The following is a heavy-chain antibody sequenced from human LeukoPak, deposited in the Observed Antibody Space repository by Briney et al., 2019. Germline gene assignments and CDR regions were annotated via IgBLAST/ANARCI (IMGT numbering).Heavy chain of an antibody. D-gene: IGHD6-19*01. J-gene: IGHJ4*02. Sequence: GGSLRLSCAASGFTFSTYNMNWVRQAPGKGLEWVSTISRNAFTTDYAESVKGRFTISRDNSKNTLFLQMNSLRADDTALYYCAPLAVAGRGFQYWGQGTLVTVSS. V-gene: IGHV3-21*04. CDR2: ISRNAFTT. CDR1: GFTFSTYN. CDR3: APLAVAGRGFQY.